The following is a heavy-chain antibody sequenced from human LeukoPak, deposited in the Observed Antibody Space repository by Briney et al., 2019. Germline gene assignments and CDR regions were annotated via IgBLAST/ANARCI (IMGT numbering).Heavy chain of an antibody. Sequence: PSETLSLTCTVSGGSISSSSYYWSWIRQPPGKGLEWIGEINHSGSTNYNPSLKSRVTISVDTSKNQFSLKLSSVTAADTAVYYCARHASYSRAPRFDYWGQGTLVTVSS. V-gene: IGHV4-39*01. CDR3: ARHASYSRAPRFDY. D-gene: IGHD6-13*01. CDR2: INHSGST. J-gene: IGHJ4*02. CDR1: GGSISSSSYY.